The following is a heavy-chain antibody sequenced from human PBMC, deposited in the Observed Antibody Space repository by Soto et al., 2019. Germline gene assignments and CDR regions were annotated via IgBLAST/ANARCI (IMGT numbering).Heavy chain of an antibody. V-gene: IGHV3-23*01. J-gene: IGHJ5*02. Sequence: PGGSLRLSCAASGFTFSSYAMSWVRQAPGKGLKWVSAISGSGGSTYYADSVKGRFTISRDNSKNTLYLQMNSLRAEDTAVYYCAKDHYDLWHYRNYFTRNNWFDPWGQGTLVTVSS. CDR3: AKDHYDLWHYRNYFTRNNWFDP. CDR1: GFTFSSYA. D-gene: IGHD4-4*01. CDR2: ISGSGGST.